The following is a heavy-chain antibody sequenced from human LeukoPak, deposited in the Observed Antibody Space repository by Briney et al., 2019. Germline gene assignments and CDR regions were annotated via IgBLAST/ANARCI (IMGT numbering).Heavy chain of an antibody. CDR2: ISTYNGNT. CDR1: GYTSTSYG. D-gene: IGHD1-26*01. CDR3: ARVDSGSYSNWFDP. Sequence: ASVKVSCKASGYTSTSYGISWVRQAPGQGLEWMGWISTYNGNTNYAQKLQGRVTMTTDTSTSTAYMELSSLRSEDTAVYYCARVDSGSYSNWFDPWGQGTLVTVSS. V-gene: IGHV1-18*01. J-gene: IGHJ5*02.